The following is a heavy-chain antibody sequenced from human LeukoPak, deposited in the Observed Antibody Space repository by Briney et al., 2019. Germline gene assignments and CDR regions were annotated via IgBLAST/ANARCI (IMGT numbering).Heavy chain of an antibody. CDR2: FFHIFDTA. V-gene: IGHV1-69*05. D-gene: IGHD3-22*01. CDR3: ARGAYDSSGYYYPFY. CDR1: EDTFSSYT. Sequence: ASVKVSCKASEDTFSSYTIHWVRQAPGQGLEWMGGFFHIFDTANYAQKFQGRVTMTRDMSTSTVYMELSSLRSEDTAVYYCARGAYDSSGYYYPFYWGQGTLVTVSS. J-gene: IGHJ4*02.